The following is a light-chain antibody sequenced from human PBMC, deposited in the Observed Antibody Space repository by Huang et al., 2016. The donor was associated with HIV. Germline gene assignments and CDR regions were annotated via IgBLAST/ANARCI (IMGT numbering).Light chain of an antibody. CDR2: AAS. V-gene: IGKV3-11*01. CDR3: QQRFNGVT. CDR1: QDIGNY. Sequence: IVLTQSPVTLSWYPGERVTLSCKASQDIGNYLAWYQQKLGHALRILIYAASERATGIPVRFSSIGSGTDFTLSISSLESDDFAVYFCQQRFNGVTFGGGTKVEV. J-gene: IGKJ4*01.